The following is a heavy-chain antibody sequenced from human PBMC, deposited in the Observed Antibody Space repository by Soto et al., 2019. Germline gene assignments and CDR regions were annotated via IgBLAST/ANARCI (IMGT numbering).Heavy chain of an antibody. CDR2: ISGGSRST. D-gene: IGHD4-17*01. CDR3: ARGTLSPTVTTWSYFDS. CDR1: GFTFKSYA. J-gene: IGHJ4*02. Sequence: EVQLSESGGGLAQPGGSLRLSCAASGFTFKSYAMNWVRQGPGKGLERVSSISGGSRSTHYADSVEGRFTISRDNYKNTRSLHMNALRADDTAVYFCARGTLSPTVTTWSYFDSWGLGTLVSVSS. V-gene: IGHV3-23*01.